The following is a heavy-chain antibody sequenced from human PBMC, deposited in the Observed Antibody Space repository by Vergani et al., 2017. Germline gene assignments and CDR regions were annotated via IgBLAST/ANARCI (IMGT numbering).Heavy chain of an antibody. D-gene: IGHD1-1*01. CDR1: GFTFDDYA. CDR3: AKDIGQLVYAFDI. J-gene: IGHJ3*02. CDR2: MSWNSGSI. Sequence: EVQLVESGGGLVQLGRSLRLSCAASGFTFDDYAMHWVRQAPGQGLEWVSGMSWNSGSIGYADCVKGRCTISRDNAKISLYLQMDTLRAEDTASYYCAKDIGQLVYAFDIWGQGTMVTVSS. V-gene: IGHV3-9*01.